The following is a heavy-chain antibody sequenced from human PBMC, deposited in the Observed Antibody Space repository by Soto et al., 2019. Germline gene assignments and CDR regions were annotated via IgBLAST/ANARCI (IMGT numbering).Heavy chain of an antibody. V-gene: IGHV3-30-3*01. CDR3: ARDLLESSWSITDDY. D-gene: IGHD6-13*01. J-gene: IGHJ4*02. CDR2: ISYDGSNK. Sequence: QVQLVESGGGVVQPGRSLRLSCAASGFTFSSYAMHWVRQAPGKGLEWVAVISYDGSNKYYADSVKGGFTISRDNSKNTLYLQMNSLRAEDTSVYYCARDLLESSWSITDDYWGEGTLVKVSS. CDR1: GFTFSSYA.